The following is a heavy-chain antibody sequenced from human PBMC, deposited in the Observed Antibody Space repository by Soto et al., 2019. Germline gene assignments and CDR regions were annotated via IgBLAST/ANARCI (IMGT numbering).Heavy chain of an antibody. CDR1: GYTFTSYG. CDR2: IRPYTGNT. J-gene: IGHJ4*02. CDR3: ARDAPPDDY. V-gene: IGHV1-18*01. Sequence: QVQLVQSGAEVQKPGASVKVSCKASGYTFTSYGISWVRQSPGQGLEWMGWIRPYTGNTNYAQKPQGRVTITTDTSTSTAYMELSSLRSDDTAVYYCARDAPPDDYWGQGTLVTVSS.